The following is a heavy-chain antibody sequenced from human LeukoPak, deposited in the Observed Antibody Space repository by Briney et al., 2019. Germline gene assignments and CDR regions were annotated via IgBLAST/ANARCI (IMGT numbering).Heavy chain of an antibody. J-gene: IGHJ4*02. D-gene: IGHD3-10*02. V-gene: IGHV4-39*07. CDR2: IYHSGST. CDR3: ARDNRDTKNVLGADSFDY. Sequence: SETLSLTCTVSGGSISSSSYYWGWIRQPPGKGLEWIGSIYHSGSTYYNPSLKSRVTISVDTSKNQFSLKLSSVTAADTAVYYCARDNRDTKNVLGADSFDYWGQGTLVTVSS. CDR1: GGSISSSSYY.